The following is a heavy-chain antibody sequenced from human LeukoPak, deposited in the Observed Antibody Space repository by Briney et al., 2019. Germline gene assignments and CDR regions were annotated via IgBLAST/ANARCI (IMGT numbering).Heavy chain of an antibody. Sequence: PSETLSLTCTVSGGSISSYYWSWIRQPPGKGLEWIGYIYYSGSTNYNPSLKSRVTISVDTSKNQFSLKLSSVTAADTAVYYCAREGISGSHFDYWGQGTLVTVSS. CDR3: AREGISGSHFDY. CDR1: GGSISSYY. CDR2: IYYSGST. J-gene: IGHJ4*02. V-gene: IGHV4-59*01. D-gene: IGHD3-10*01.